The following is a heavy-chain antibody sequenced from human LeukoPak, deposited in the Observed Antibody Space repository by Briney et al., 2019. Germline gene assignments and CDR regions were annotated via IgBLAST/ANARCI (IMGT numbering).Heavy chain of an antibody. J-gene: IGHJ4*02. CDR3: ARHLYSSTRNPTFDY. V-gene: IGHV4-39*01. CDR2: FYYTGST. CDR1: GDSTSSSTYY. D-gene: IGHD6-13*01. Sequence: SQTLSLTCTVSGDSTSSSTYYWGRLHQPRGRGLAWFGSFYYTGSTYYNPSLKSRVTISVDTSKNQFSLKLSSVTAADTAVYYCARHLYSSTRNPTFDYWGQGTLVTVSS.